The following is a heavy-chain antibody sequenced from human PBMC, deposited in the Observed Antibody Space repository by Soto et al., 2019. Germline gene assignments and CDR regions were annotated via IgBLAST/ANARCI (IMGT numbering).Heavy chain of an antibody. V-gene: IGHV3-7*01. CDR2: IKQDGSEK. D-gene: IGHD4-17*01. Sequence: QSGGSLRLSCAASGFTFSTYYISWVRQAPGKGLEWVANIKQDGSEKYYVDSVKGRFTISRDNAKNSLFLQINSLRAEDTAVYYCARDDRYGDYRVNYYGMDVWGQGTTVTVSS. CDR1: GFTFSTYY. CDR3: ARDDRYGDYRVNYYGMDV. J-gene: IGHJ6*02.